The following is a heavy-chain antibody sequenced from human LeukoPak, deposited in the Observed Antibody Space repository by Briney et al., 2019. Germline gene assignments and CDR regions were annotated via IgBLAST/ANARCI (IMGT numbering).Heavy chain of an antibody. CDR1: GFTFHDYA. CDR2: ISWDGGST. V-gene: IGHV3-43D*03. J-gene: IGHJ4*02. CDR3: ARVFPDSSAWYSFGY. Sequence: GGSLRLSCATSGFTFHDYAMHWVRQAPGKGLEWVSLISWDGGSTYYADSVKGRFTISRDNSKNSLYLQMNSLRAEDTAVYYCARVFPDSSAWYSFGYWGQGTLVTVSS. D-gene: IGHD6-19*01.